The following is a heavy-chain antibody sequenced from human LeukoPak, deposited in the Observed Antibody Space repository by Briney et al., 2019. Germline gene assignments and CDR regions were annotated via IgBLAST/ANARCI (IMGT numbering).Heavy chain of an antibody. V-gene: IGHV4-39*07. CDR2: IYYSGTT. J-gene: IGHJ5*02. D-gene: IGHD6-13*01. Sequence: SETLSLTCTVSGGSISSSSYYWGWIRQPPGKGLEWIGSIYYSGTTNYNPSLKSRVTISVDTSKNQFSLKLSSVTAADTAVYYCARGGVAAAGTDWFDPWGQGTLVTVSP. CDR3: ARGGVAAAGTDWFDP. CDR1: GGSISSSSYY.